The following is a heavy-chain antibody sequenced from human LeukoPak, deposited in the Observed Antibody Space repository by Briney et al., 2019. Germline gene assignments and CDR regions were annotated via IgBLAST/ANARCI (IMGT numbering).Heavy chain of an antibody. Sequence: SVKVSCKASGGTFSSYAISWVRQAPGQGLEWMGGIIPIFGTANYAQKFQGRVTITADKSTSTAYMELSSLRSEDTAVYYCWRDIKVAGGGSRFHNWFAPWGQGTLVTVSS. J-gene: IGHJ5*02. CDR1: GGTFSSYA. V-gene: IGHV1-69*06. D-gene: IGHD2-15*01. CDR2: IIPIFGTA. CDR3: WRDIKVAGGGSRFHNWFAP.